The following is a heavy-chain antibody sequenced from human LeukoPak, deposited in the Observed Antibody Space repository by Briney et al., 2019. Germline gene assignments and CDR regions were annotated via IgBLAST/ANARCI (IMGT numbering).Heavy chain of an antibody. CDR2: MNPNSGNT. CDR1: GYTLTSFD. V-gene: IGHV1-8*01. J-gene: IGHJ4*02. D-gene: IGHD1-1*01. Sequence: ASVKPSCKASGYTLTSFDINWVRQATGQGLEWMGWMNPNSGNTGYAQKFQGRVTMTRDTSISTAYMELSSLRSEDTAVYYCARGGSTGTLDYWGQGTLVTVSS. CDR3: ARGGSTGTLDY.